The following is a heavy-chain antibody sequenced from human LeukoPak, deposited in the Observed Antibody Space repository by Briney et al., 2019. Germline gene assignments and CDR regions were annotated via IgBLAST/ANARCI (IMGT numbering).Heavy chain of an antibody. CDR2: INHSGST. CDR1: GGSFSGYY. V-gene: IGHV4-34*01. D-gene: IGHD3-10*01. J-gene: IGHJ4*02. Sequence: SETLSLTCTVYGGSFSGYYWSWIRQPPGKGLEWIGEINHSGSTNYNPSLKSRVTISVDTSKNQFSLKLSSVTAADTAVYYCARRMVRGIIINPADVYFDYWGQGTLVTVSS. CDR3: ARRMVRGIIINPADVYFDY.